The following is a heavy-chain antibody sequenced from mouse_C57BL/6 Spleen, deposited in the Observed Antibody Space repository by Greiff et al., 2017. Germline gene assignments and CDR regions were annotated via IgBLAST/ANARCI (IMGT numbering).Heavy chain of an antibody. V-gene: IGHV1-7*01. Sequence: VQVVESGAELAKPGASVKLSCKASGYTFTSYWMHWVKQRPGQGLEWIGYINPSSGYTKYNQKFKDKATLTADKSSSTAYMQLSSLTYEDSAVYYCARSPYYYGSSPYAMDYWGQGTSVTVSS. CDR2: INPSSGYT. CDR3: ARSPYYYGSSPYAMDY. D-gene: IGHD1-1*01. J-gene: IGHJ4*01. CDR1: GYTFTSYW.